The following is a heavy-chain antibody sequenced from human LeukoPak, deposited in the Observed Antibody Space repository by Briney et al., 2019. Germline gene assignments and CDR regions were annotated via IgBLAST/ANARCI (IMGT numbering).Heavy chain of an antibody. CDR1: GGSISSGGYY. CDR2: IFYSGTT. D-gene: IGHD1-26*01. J-gene: IGHJ5*02. V-gene: IGHV4-39*01. CDR3: ARHVNTTTGAPIGWFDP. Sequence: SETLSLTCTVSGGSISSGGYYWSWIRQHPGKGLEWIGSIFYSGTTYYNPSLKSRVTISVDTSKNQFSLKLTSVTAADTAVYYCARHVNTTTGAPIGWFDPWGQGTLVTVSS.